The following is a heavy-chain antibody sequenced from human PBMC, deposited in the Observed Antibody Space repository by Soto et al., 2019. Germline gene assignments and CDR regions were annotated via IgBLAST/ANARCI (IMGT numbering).Heavy chain of an antibody. D-gene: IGHD2-15*01. CDR3: ARHLGYCSGGSCYSVWFDP. Sequence: TSETLSLTCTVSGGSISSSSYYWGWIRQPPGKGLEWIGSIYYSGSTYYNPSLKSRVTISVDTSKNQFSLKLSSVTAADTAVYYCARHLGYCSGGSCYSVWFDPWGQGTLVTVSS. V-gene: IGHV4-39*01. CDR1: GGSISSSSYY. J-gene: IGHJ5*02. CDR2: IYYSGST.